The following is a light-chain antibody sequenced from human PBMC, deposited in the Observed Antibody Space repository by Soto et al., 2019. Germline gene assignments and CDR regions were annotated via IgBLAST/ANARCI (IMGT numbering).Light chain of an antibody. J-gene: IGKJ2*01. CDR3: QQYGSSLLMYT. CDR2: GAS. Sequence: EIVLTQSPGTLSLSPGERATLSCRASQSVSSNYLTWYQQKPGQAPRLLIYGASSRATGIPDRFSGSGSGTDFTLTISRLEPEDFAVYYCQQYGSSLLMYTFGPGTKLEIK. CDR1: QSVSSNY. V-gene: IGKV3-20*01.